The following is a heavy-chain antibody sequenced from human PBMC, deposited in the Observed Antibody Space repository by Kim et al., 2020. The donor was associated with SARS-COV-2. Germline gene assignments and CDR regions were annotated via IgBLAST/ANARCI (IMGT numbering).Heavy chain of an antibody. J-gene: IGHJ6*03. CDR1: GGSFSGYY. CDR2: INHSGST. V-gene: IGHV4-34*01. Sequence: SETLSLTCAVYGGSFSGYYWSWIRQPPGKGLEWIGEINHSGSTNYNPSLKSRVTISVDTSKNQFSLKLSSVTAADTAVYYCARGRDYYGSGSYYNGRWEDYYYMDVWGKGTTVTVSS. CDR3: ARGRDYYGSGSYYNGRWEDYYYMDV. D-gene: IGHD3-10*01.